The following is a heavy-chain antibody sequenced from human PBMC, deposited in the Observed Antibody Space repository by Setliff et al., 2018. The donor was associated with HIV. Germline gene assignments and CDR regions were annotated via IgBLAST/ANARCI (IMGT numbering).Heavy chain of an antibody. V-gene: IGHV1-69*13. CDR2: IIPIFGTA. CDR3: ARRVGQWLVHGWFDP. J-gene: IGHJ5*02. CDR1: GGTFSSYA. D-gene: IGHD6-19*01. Sequence: GASVKVSCKASGGTFSSYAISWVRQAPGQGLEWMGGIIPIFGTANYAQKFQGRVTITADESTSTAYMELSSLRSEDTAVYYCARRVGQWLVHGWFDPLGQGTLVTVSS.